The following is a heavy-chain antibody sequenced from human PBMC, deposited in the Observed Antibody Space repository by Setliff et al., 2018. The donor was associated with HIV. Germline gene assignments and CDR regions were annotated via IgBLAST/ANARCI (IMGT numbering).Heavy chain of an antibody. CDR3: AREIRNYDFWSGYWEDHYFDS. Sequence: VASVKVSCKASGYTFTSYAMHWVRRAPGQRLEWMGWINAGNGNTKYSQKFQGRVTITRDTSASTAYMELSSLRSEDTAVYYCAREIRNYDFWSGYWEDHYFDSWGQGTLVTVSS. V-gene: IGHV1-3*01. CDR2: INAGNGNT. J-gene: IGHJ4*02. CDR1: GYTFTSYA. D-gene: IGHD3-3*01.